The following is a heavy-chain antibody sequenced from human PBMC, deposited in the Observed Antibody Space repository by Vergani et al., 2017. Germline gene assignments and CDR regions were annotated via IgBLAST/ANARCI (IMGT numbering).Heavy chain of an antibody. D-gene: IGHD3-10*01. V-gene: IGHV1-46*01. CDR3: ARDYYGSGSYSPNYY. CDR2: INPSGGST. CDR1: GYTFTSYY. J-gene: IGHJ4*02. Sequence: QVQLVQSGAEVKKPGASVKVSCKASGYTFTSYYMHWVRQAPGQGLEWMGIINPSGGSTSYAQKFQGRVTMTRDTSTSTVYMELSSLRSEDTAVYYCARDYYGSGSYSPNYYWGQGTLVTVSS.